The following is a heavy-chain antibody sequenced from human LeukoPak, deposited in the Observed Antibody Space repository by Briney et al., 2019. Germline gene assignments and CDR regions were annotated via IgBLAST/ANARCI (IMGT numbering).Heavy chain of an antibody. V-gene: IGHV3-23*01. CDR1: GFTFSNYA. CDR2: ISGSGKRT. CDR3: AKDPTGNFDY. Sequence: PGGSLRLSCAASGFTFSNYAMSWVRQAPGKGLEWVSTISGSGKRTYYADSVKGRFTISRDSSKSTLYLHMDSLRAEDTAIYYCAKDPTGNFDYWGLGTLVTVSS. J-gene: IGHJ4*02. D-gene: IGHD1-1*01.